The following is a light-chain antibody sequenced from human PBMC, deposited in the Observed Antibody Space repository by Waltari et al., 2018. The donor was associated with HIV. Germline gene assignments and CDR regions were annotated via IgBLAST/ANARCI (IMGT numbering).Light chain of an antibody. CDR3: ASWNDSLSGYV. CDR1: SSNIGRNY. J-gene: IGLJ1*01. Sequence: QSVLTQPPSASGTPGQRVTISCSGSSSNIGRNYVYWYQKLPGTAPRLCFYTLTPRPSGVPYRCSGSKSGTSASLALSGLRSEDEADYYCASWNDSLSGYVFGTGTKVTV. CDR2: TLT. V-gene: IGLV1-47*01.